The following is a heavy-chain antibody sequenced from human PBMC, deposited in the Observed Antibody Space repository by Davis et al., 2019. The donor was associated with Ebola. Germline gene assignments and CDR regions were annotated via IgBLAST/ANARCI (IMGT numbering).Heavy chain of an antibody. CDR1: GYSFKHYG. Sequence: ASVKVSCKTSGYSFKHYGITWVRQAPGQGLEWMGWINTNTGNPTYAKGFTGRFVFSLDTSVSTAYLQISSLKAEDTAVYYCARDRHYYGMDVWGKGTTVTVSS. V-gene: IGHV7-4-1*02. CDR2: INTNTGNP. CDR3: ARDRHYYGMDV. J-gene: IGHJ6*04.